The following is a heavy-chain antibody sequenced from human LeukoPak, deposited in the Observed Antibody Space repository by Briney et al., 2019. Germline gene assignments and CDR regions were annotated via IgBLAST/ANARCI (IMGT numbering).Heavy chain of an antibody. J-gene: IGHJ2*01. CDR3: ARDRLSNGAGWYFDL. V-gene: IGHV3-13*04. CDR1: GFTFSSYD. Sequence: PGGSLRLSCAASGFTFSSYDMHWVRQATGKGLEWFSAIGIAGDTYYAGSVKGRFTISRENAKNSLYLQMNSLRAGDTAVYYCARDRLSNGAGWYFDLWGRGTLVTVSS. CDR2: IGIAGDT. D-gene: IGHD4/OR15-4a*01.